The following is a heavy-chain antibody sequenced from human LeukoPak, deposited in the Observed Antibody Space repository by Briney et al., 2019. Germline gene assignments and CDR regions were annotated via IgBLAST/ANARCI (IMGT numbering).Heavy chain of an antibody. Sequence: PGGSLRLSCAASGFTFSSYGMHWVRQAPGKGLEWVAVISYDGSNKYYADSVKGRFTISRDNSKNTLYLQMNSLRAEDTAVYYCAKDLVGYDILTGYSDWGQGTLVTVSS. CDR3: AKDLVGYDILTGYSD. CDR1: GFTFSSYG. CDR2: ISYDGSNK. V-gene: IGHV3-30*18. D-gene: IGHD3-9*01. J-gene: IGHJ4*02.